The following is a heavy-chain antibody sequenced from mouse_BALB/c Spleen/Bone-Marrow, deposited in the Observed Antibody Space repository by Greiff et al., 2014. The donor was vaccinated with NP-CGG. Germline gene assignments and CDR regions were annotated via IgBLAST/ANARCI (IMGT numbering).Heavy chain of an antibody. CDR2: IDPANGNT. Sequence: VQLQQSGAELVKPGASVKLSCTASGFNIKDTYMHWVKQRPEQGLEWIGRIDPANGNTKYDPKFQGKATITADTSSNTAYLQLSSLTSEDTAVCYCARYSYGSRGYYFDYWGQGTTLTVSS. CDR3: ARYSYGSRGYYFDY. J-gene: IGHJ2*01. V-gene: IGHV14-3*02. D-gene: IGHD1-1*01. CDR1: GFNIKDTY.